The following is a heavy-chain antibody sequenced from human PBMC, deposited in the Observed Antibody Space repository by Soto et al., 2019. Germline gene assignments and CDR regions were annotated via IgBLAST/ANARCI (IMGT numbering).Heavy chain of an antibody. Sequence: SVSNAWMNWVRQAPGKGLEWVGRIKSKTDGGTTDYAAPVKGRFTISRDDSQNTLYLQMNSLKTEDTAVYYCTTVSDYDFWSGYYADYWGQGTLVTVSS. CDR1: SVSNAW. D-gene: IGHD3-3*01. CDR3: TTVSDYDFWSGYYADY. V-gene: IGHV3-15*07. J-gene: IGHJ4*02. CDR2: IKSKTDGGTT.